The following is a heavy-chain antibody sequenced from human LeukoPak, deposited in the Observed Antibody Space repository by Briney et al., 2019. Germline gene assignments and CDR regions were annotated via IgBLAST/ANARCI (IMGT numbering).Heavy chain of an antibody. CDR1: GFTFSSYG. Sequence: QAGGSLRLSCAASGFTFSSYGMPWVRQAPGKGLERVAVIWYDGSNKYYADSVKGRFTISRDNSKNTLYLQMNSLRAEDTAVYYCARDPPDYGSGSYYYYWGQGTLVTVSS. CDR2: IWYDGSNK. D-gene: IGHD3-10*01. J-gene: IGHJ4*02. V-gene: IGHV3-33*01. CDR3: ARDPPDYGSGSYYYY.